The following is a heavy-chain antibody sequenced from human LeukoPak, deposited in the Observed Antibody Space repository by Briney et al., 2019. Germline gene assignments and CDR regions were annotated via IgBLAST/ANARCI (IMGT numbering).Heavy chain of an antibody. V-gene: IGHV4-59*12. CDR2: IFYNGST. D-gene: IGHD2/OR15-2a*01. CDR1: GDSIRNYY. Sequence: PSETLSLTCTVSGDSIRNYYWSWVRQPPGEGLEWIGYIFYNGSTNYNPSLKSRVTISVDTSKNQFSLQLNSVTPEDTAVYYCAGDVYGPLSFDYWGQGTLVTVSS. J-gene: IGHJ4*02. CDR3: AGDVYGPLSFDY.